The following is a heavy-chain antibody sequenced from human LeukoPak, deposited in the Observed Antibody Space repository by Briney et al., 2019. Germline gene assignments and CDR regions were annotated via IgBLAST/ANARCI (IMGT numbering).Heavy chain of an antibody. V-gene: IGHV4-38-2*01. CDR2: IYHSGST. CDR3: ARLSGYYYYYMDG. CDR1: GYSISSGHY. D-gene: IGHD3-22*01. Sequence: PSGTLSLTCAVSGYSISSGHYWGWIRQPPGKGLEWIGSIYHSGSTHYNPSLKSRVTISVDTSKNQFSLKLSSVTAADTAVYYCARLSGYYYYYMDGWGKGTTITVSS. J-gene: IGHJ6*03.